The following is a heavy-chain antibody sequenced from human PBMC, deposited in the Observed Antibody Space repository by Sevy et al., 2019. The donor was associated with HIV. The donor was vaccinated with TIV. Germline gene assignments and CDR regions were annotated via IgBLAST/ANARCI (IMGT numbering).Heavy chain of an antibody. V-gene: IGHV3-7*01. CDR2: IKQDGSEK. J-gene: IGHJ4*02. Sequence: GGSLRLSCAASGFTFSRFWMTWVRQAPGKGLEWVANIKQDGSEKYYVDSVKGQFSISRDNAKNSLSLQMNSLGAEDTAVYYCARVSEWELGYYFDYWGQGTLVTVSS. D-gene: IGHD1-26*01. CDR1: GFTFSRFW. CDR3: ARVSEWELGYYFDY.